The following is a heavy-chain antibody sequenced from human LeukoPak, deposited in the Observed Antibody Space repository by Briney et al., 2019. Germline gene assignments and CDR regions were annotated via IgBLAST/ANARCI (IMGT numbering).Heavy chain of an antibody. V-gene: IGHV4-4*07. Sequence: PSETLSLTCTVSGGSISSYYWSWIRQPAGKGLEWIGRIYTSGSTNYNPSLKSRVTMSVDTSKNQFSLKLSSVTAADTAVYYCARTPEKGYYYYMDVWGKGTTVTVSS. J-gene: IGHJ6*03. CDR2: IYTSGST. CDR1: GGSISSYY. CDR3: ARTPEKGYYYYMDV.